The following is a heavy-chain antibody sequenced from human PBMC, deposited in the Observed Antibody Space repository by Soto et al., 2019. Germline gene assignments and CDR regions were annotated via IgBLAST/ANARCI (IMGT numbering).Heavy chain of an antibody. D-gene: IGHD2-15*01. CDR2: IIPIFGTA. CDR1: GGTFSSYA. V-gene: IGHV1-69*01. Sequence: QVQLVQSGAEVKKPGSSVKVSCKASGGTFSSYAISWVRQAPGQGLEWMGGIIPIFGTANYAQKFQGRVTITADESTSTAYMELSRLRSEDTAVYYCAGDGGYCSGGSCSGGSYYSTDVWGQGTTVTVSS. CDR3: AGDGGYCSGGSCSGGSYYSTDV. J-gene: IGHJ6*02.